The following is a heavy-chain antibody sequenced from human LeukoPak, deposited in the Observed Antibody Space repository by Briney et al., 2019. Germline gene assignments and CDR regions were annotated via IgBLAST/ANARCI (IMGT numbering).Heavy chain of an antibody. V-gene: IGHV1-46*01. Sequence: GASVKVSFKASGYTITSYYMHWVRQAPGQGLEWMGIINPSGGSTSYAQKFQGRVTMTRDTSTSTVYMELSSLRSEDTAVYYCARVGVAGTAFDIWGQGTMVTVSS. D-gene: IGHD6-19*01. CDR3: ARVGVAGTAFDI. J-gene: IGHJ3*02. CDR2: INPSGGST. CDR1: GYTITSYY.